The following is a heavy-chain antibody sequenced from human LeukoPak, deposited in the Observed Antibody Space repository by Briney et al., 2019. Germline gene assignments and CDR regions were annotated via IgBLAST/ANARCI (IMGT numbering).Heavy chain of an antibody. V-gene: IGHV4-34*01. Sequence: SETLSLTCAVYGGSFSGYYWSWIRQPPGKGLEWIGEINHSGGTNYNPSLKSRVTISVDTSKNQFSLKLSSVTAADTAVYYCASHGYSSSWFPTHYYYYGMDVWGQGTTVTVSS. CDR3: ASHGYSSSWFPTHYYYYGMDV. CDR1: GGSFSGYY. D-gene: IGHD6-13*01. J-gene: IGHJ6*02. CDR2: INHSGGT.